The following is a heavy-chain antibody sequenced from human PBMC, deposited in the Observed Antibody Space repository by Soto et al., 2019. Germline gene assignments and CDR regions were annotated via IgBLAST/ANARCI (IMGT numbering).Heavy chain of an antibody. CDR2: VTAYNDNV. V-gene: IGHV1-18*01. CDR3: ARYDFWSGYSQDL. D-gene: IGHD3-3*01. Sequence: QVELVQSGGEVKKPGASVKVSCKVSGFKFTSYGINWVRQAPGQGLEWVGWVTAYNDNVKYAEECEGRGTMTADTAATTAYMDSTSLRADDTAVYYCARYDFWSGYSQDLWGQGTLVTVAS. CDR1: GFKFTSYG. J-gene: IGHJ5*02.